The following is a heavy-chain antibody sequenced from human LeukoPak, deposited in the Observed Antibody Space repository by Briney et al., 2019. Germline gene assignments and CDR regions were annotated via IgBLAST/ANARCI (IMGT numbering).Heavy chain of an antibody. J-gene: IGHJ4*02. CDR3: AREGEAVGFY. V-gene: IGHV4-34*01. CDR1: GGSFSGYY. Sequence: KPSESLSLTCAVYGGSFSGYYWSWIRQPPGKGLEWIGEINHSGSTNYNPSLKSRVTISVDTSKNQFSLNLSSVTAADTAVYYCAREGEAVGFYRGQGTLVTVSS. CDR2: INHSGST. D-gene: IGHD6-19*01.